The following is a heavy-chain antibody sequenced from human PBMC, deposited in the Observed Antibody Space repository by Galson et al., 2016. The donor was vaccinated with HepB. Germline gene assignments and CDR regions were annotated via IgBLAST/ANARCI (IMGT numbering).Heavy chain of an antibody. CDR2: INRDGSSR. CDR1: GFTFSTYW. D-gene: IGHD3-10*01. Sequence: SLRLSCAASGFTFSTYWMHWVRQAPGKGLVWVSGINRDGSSRTYEDSVKGRFTISRDNTKNTQYLQMIRLSDEDTAIYYGSRALGGPDDYWGQGTLVTVSS. J-gene: IGHJ4*02. V-gene: IGHV3-74*01. CDR3: SRALGGPDDY.